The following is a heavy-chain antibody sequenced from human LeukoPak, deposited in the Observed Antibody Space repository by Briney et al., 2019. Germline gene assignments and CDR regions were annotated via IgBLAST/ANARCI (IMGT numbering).Heavy chain of an antibody. V-gene: IGHV3-21*01. CDR2: INSGSTYT. D-gene: IGHD1-1*01. CDR3: ARSLTTLTYEGY. CDR1: GFTFSSYM. J-gene: IGHJ4*02. Sequence: GGSLRLSCAASGFTFSSYMMNWVRQAPGKGLEWVSSINSGSTYTYYTESVKGRFTVSRDNAKNSLFLQMNSLRAEDTAIYYCARSLTTLTYEGYWGQGTLVTVSP.